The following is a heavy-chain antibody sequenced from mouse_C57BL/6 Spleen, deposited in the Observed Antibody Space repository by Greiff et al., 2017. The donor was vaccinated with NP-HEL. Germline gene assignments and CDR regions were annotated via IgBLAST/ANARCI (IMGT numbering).Heavy chain of an antibody. V-gene: IGHV1-64*01. CDR3: ARSPSTMVNAWFAY. D-gene: IGHD2-2*01. CDR1: GYTFTSYW. Sequence: VQLQQSGAELVKPGASVKLSCKASGYTFTSYWMHWVKQRPGQGLEWIGMIHPNSGSTNYNEKFKSKATLTVDKSSSTAYMQLSSLTSEDSAVYYCARSPSTMVNAWFAYWGQGTLVTVSA. J-gene: IGHJ3*01. CDR2: IHPNSGST.